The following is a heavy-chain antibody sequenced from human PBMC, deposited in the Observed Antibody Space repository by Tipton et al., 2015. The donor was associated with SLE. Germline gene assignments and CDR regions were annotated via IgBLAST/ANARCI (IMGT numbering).Heavy chain of an antibody. CDR3: ASGAPAGHFDY. CDR2: IYSGGST. D-gene: IGHD6-25*01. J-gene: IGHJ4*02. V-gene: IGHV4-59*12. Sequence: TLSLTCTVSGASINSNFWSWIRQSPGKGLEWIGYIYSGGSTKYNPYFESRVTMSIDTSKNQFSLKVTSVTAADTAVYYCASGAPAGHFDYWGQGTLVTVSS. CDR1: GASINSNF.